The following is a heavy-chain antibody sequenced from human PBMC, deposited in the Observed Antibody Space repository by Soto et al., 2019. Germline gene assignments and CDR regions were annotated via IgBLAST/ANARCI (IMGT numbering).Heavy chain of an antibody. Sequence: GGSRILSSTASGFTFAYYSVRWVRPAPGKGLEWVSAISANGQGIYYADSVRGRFTISRDNSKNTVFLHMDSLRAEDTAVYYCAKDRDYPRDQFHYWGQGTLVTVSS. J-gene: IGHJ4*02. D-gene: IGHD2-2*01. CDR2: ISANGQGI. CDR1: GFTFAYYS. V-gene: IGHV3-23*01. CDR3: AKDRDYPRDQFHY.